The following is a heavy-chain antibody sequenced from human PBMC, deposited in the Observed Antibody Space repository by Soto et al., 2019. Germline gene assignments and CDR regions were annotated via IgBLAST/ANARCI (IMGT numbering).Heavy chain of an antibody. D-gene: IGHD3-16*01. CDR2: INHSGST. CDR3: ASVWGWGYKQISYYYYGMDV. V-gene: IGHV4-34*01. CDR1: GGAFRGYY. Sequence: QVQLQQWGAGLLKPSETLSLPCAVYGGAFRGYYWIWIRQPPGQGLERIGEINHSGSTHYNPSLKRGITLSVDTYKVQFSLTRVSVRSSGTAVDYWASVWGWGYKQISYYYYGMDVWGQGTTVTVSS. J-gene: IGHJ6*02.